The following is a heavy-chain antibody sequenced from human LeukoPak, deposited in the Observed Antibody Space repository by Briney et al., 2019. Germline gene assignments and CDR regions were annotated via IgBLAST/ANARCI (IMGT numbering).Heavy chain of an antibody. CDR2: IRSKANSYAT. CDR1: GFTFSGSA. V-gene: IGHV3-73*01. J-gene: IGHJ3*02. D-gene: IGHD3-22*01. CDR3: TRTYYYDSSGYQYPDDAFDI. Sequence: GGSLRLSCAASGFTFSGSAMHWVRQASGKGLEWVGRIRSKANSYATAYAASVKGRFTISRDDSKNTAYLQMNSLKTEDTAVYYCTRTYYYDSSGYQYPDDAFDIWGQGTMVTVSS.